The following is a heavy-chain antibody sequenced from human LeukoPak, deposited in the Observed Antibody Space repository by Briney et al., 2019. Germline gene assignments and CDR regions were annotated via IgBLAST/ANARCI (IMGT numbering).Heavy chain of an antibody. Sequence: PGGSLRLSCAASGFTFSSYWMSWVRQAPGKGLEWVADIKEDGSEKYYVDSVKGRFTISRDNSKNTLYLQMNSLRAEDTAVYYCARDPDNGPFDYWGQGTLVTVSS. J-gene: IGHJ4*02. CDR2: IKEDGSEK. CDR1: GFTFSSYW. D-gene: IGHD2-8*01. CDR3: ARDPDNGPFDY. V-gene: IGHV3-7*01.